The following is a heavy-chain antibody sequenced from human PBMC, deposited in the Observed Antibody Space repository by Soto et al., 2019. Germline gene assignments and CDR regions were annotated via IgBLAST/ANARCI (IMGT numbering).Heavy chain of an antibody. V-gene: IGHV4-39*01. CDR3: ARHSIYYDILTGQPSYFDY. Sequence: PSETLSLTCTVSGGSISSSSYYWGWIHQPPGKGLEWIGSIYYSGSTYYNPSLKSRVTISVDTSKNQFSLKLSSVTAADTAVYYCARHSIYYDILTGQPSYFDYWGQGTLVTVSS. D-gene: IGHD3-9*01. CDR2: IYYSGST. CDR1: GGSISSSSYY. J-gene: IGHJ4*02.